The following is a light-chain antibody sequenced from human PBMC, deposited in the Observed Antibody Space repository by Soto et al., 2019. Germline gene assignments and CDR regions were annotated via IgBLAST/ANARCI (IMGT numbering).Light chain of an antibody. CDR1: QSISSW. Sequence: INMTLSPSTLSASVGNMFTIPCRASQSISSWLAWYQQKKGKAPKLLIYDASSLESGVPSRLRGSGYGTEFTLTISSLQPDDFETYYCQQYNSSTITFGHGTRLEIK. CDR3: QQYNSSTIT. CDR2: DAS. J-gene: IGKJ5*01. V-gene: IGKV1-5*01.